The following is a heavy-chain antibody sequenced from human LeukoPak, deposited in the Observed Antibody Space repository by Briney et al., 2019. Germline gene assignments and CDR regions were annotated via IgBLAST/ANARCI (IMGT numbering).Heavy chain of an antibody. V-gene: IGHV1-69*05. CDR3: ARDPSNSSGRYQYFDL. D-gene: IGHD6-19*01. CDR2: IIPIFGTA. CDR1: GGTFSSYA. Sequence: SVKVSCKASGGTFSSYAISWVRQAPGQGLEWMGGIIPIFGTANYAQKFQGRVTITTDESTSTAYMEPSSLRSEDTAVYYCARDPSNSSGRYQYFDLWGRGTLVTVSS. J-gene: IGHJ2*01.